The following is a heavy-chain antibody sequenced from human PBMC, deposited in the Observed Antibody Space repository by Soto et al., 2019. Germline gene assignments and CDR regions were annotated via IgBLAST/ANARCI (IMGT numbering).Heavy chain of an antibody. J-gene: IGHJ6*01. Sequence: GESLKISCKGSGYRFTTYWIGWVRQMPGKGLEWMGIIYPGDSDARYSPSFQGQVTISADKSISTAYLQWSSLKASDTDMYYCARFGGILTGYSHGMDVWGQGTTVTVSS. CDR3: ARFGGILTGYSHGMDV. CDR1: GYRFTTYW. D-gene: IGHD3-9*01. CDR2: IYPGDSDA. V-gene: IGHV5-51*01.